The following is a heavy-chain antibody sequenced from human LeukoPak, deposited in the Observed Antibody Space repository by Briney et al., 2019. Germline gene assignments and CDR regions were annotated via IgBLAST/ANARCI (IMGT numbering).Heavy chain of an antibody. CDR1: GGSISSSSSY. CDR3: ARLERPLRLASAFDI. V-gene: IGHV4-39*01. CDR2: IYYSGST. D-gene: IGHD3-9*01. Sequence: PSETLSLTCTVSGGSISSSSSYWGWIRQPPGKGLEWIGSIYYSGSTYYNPSLKSRVTISVDTSKNQFSLKLSSVTAADTAVYYCARLERPLRLASAFDIWGQGTMVTVSS. J-gene: IGHJ3*02.